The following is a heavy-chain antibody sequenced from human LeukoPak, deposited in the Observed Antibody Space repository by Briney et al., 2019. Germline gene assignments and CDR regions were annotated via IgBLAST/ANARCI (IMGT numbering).Heavy chain of an antibody. CDR3: ARVRAYCSSTSCYTGYYYYYMDV. D-gene: IGHD2-2*02. V-gene: IGHV3-48*04. J-gene: IGHJ6*03. Sequence: GGSLRLSCAASGFTFSNYNMNWVRQAPGKGLEWVSYISSSSSPIYYADSVKGRFTISRDNAKNSLYLQMNSLRAEDTAVYYCARVRAYCSSTSCYTGYYYYYMDVWGKGTTVTVSS. CDR1: GFTFSNYN. CDR2: ISSSSSPI.